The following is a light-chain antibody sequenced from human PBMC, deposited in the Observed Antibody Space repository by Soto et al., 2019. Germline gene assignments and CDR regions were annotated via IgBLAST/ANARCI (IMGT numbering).Light chain of an antibody. Sequence: QSVLTQPPSASGTPGQRVTVSCSGSSSNLGSNTATWYQQLPGKAPKLLISRTNQRPSGVPDRFSGSKSGTSASLAISGLQSEDEAYYYCAAWDDSLTGPVFGGGTKLTVL. CDR2: RTN. J-gene: IGLJ2*01. V-gene: IGLV1-44*01. CDR3: AAWDDSLTGPV. CDR1: SSNLGSNT.